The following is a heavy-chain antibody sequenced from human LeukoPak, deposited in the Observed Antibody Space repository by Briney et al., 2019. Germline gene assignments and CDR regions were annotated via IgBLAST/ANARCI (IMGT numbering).Heavy chain of an antibody. CDR2: IYYSGST. CDR1: GGSISNYY. J-gene: IGHJ4*02. Sequence: SETLSLTCTVSGGSISNYYWSWIRQPPGKGLEWIGYIYYSGSTNYNPSLKGRVTISVDTSKNQFSLKLSSVTAADTAVYYCARGSTYSSSASDYWGQGTLVTVSS. D-gene: IGHD6-6*01. V-gene: IGHV4-59*01. CDR3: ARGSTYSSSASDY.